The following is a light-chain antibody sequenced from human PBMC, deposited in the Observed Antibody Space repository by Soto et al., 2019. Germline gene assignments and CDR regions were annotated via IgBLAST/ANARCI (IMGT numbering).Light chain of an antibody. V-gene: IGKV1-5*01. CDR3: QQSYSTPMVT. CDR2: DAS. CDR1: QNIGSW. Sequence: DIQMTQSPSTLSASVGDRVTITCRASQNIGSWLAWFQQRPGKAPKLLVYDASTSERGVPSRFRGSGYGTDFTLTISSLQPDDFATYYCQQSYSTPMVTFGPGTKVDIK. J-gene: IGKJ3*01.